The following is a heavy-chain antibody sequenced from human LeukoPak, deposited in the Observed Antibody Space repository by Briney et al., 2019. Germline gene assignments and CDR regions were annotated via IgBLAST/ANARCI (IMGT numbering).Heavy chain of an antibody. CDR2: ISSSGSTI. V-gene: IGHV3-48*03. Sequence: PGGSLRLSCAASGFTFSSYEMNWVRQAPGKGLEWVSYISSSGSTIYYADSVKGRFTISRDNAKNSLYLQMNSLRAEDTAVYYCARESYQLLGFGYYFDYWGQGTLVTVSS. J-gene: IGHJ4*02. CDR1: GFTFSSYE. D-gene: IGHD2-2*01. CDR3: ARESYQLLGFGYYFDY.